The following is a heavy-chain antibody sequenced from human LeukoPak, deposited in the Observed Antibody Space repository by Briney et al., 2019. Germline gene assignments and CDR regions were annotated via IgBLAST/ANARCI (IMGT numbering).Heavy chain of an antibody. V-gene: IGHV5-10-1*01. CDR2: IDPSDSYN. J-gene: IGHJ3*02. CDR3: ATTHSYDSGGYLEDAFDI. Sequence: GASLKISCKGSGHSFTSYWISWVRQLPGKGLEWMGRIDPSDSYNYYSPSFQGHVTISADKSITTAYLQWSRLKASDTAIDYCATTHSYDSGGYLEDAFDIWGQGTMVTVSS. D-gene: IGHD3-22*01. CDR1: GHSFTSYW.